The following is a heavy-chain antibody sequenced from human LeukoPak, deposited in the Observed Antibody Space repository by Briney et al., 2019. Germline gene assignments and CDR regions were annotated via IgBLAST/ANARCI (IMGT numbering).Heavy chain of an antibody. D-gene: IGHD6-6*01. CDR2: IYYSGST. V-gene: IGHV4-30-4*01. J-gene: IGHJ6*03. CDR3: AREIEARNYYYYMDV. Sequence: PSETLSLTCTVSGGSISSGDYYWSWIRQPPGKGLEWIGYIYYSGSTYYNPSLKSRVTISVDTSKNQFSLKLSSVTAADTAVYYCAREIEARNYYYYMDVWGKGTTVTVSS. CDR1: GGSISSGDYY.